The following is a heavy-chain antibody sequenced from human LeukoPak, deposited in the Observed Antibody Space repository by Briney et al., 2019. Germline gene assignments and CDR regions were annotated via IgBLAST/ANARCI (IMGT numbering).Heavy chain of an antibody. CDR1: GGTFSSYA. V-gene: IGHV1-69*06. D-gene: IGHD3-10*01. CDR2: IIPIFGTA. CDR3: ARDPALYGSGSFGFYY. Sequence: VASVKVSCKASGGTFSSYAISWVRQAPGQGLEWMGGIIPIFGTANYAQKFQGRVTITADKSTSTAYMELSSLRSEDTAVYYCARDPALYGSGSFGFYYWGQGTLVTVSS. J-gene: IGHJ4*02.